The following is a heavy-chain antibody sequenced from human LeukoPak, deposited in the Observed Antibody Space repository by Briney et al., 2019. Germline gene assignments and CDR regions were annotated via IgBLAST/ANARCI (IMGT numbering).Heavy chain of an antibody. V-gene: IGHV4-4*09. CDR3: VRPGQSSWWVYFSY. CDR2: IHTSGST. J-gene: IGHJ4*02. CDR1: GGSSDTYY. D-gene: IGHD2-15*01. Sequence: SETLSLTCTVSGGSSDTYYWTWIRQPPGKGLEWIGNIHTSGSTHYNPSLKSRVTMSVDTSKNQFSLRLSSVTAADTAVYYCVRPGQSSWWVYFSYWGQGAVVTVSS.